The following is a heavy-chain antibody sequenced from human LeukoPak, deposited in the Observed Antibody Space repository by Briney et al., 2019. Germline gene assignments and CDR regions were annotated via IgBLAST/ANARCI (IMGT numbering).Heavy chain of an antibody. CDR1: GDSVSSNGVA. J-gene: IGHJ4*02. V-gene: IGHV6-1*01. CDR3: ASDKGTFDY. Sequence: SQTLSLTCAISGDSVSSNGVAWDWIRQSPSRGLEWLGRTYYKSEWYTDYAVSVKSRITVNPDTSKNQFSLQLNSVTPEDTAVYYCASDKGTFDYWGQGTLVTVSS. CDR2: TYYKSEWYT.